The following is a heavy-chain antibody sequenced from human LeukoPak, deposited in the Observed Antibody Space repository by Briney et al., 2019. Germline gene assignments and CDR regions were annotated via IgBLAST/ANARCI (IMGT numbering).Heavy chain of an antibody. CDR2: ISSSSSTI. Sequence: PGGSLRLSCTASGFSFNSYSMNWVRQAPGKGLEWASYISSSSSTIYYADSVKGRFTISRDNAKNSLYLQMNSLRAEDTAVYYCARENGLTGLDYWGQGTLVTVSS. V-gene: IGHV3-48*04. J-gene: IGHJ4*02. CDR3: ARENGLTGLDY. D-gene: IGHD1-1*01. CDR1: GFSFNSYS.